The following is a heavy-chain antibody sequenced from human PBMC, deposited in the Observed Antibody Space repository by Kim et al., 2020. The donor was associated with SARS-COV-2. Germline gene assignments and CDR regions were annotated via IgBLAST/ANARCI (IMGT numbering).Heavy chain of an antibody. CDR2: VWQDGSNK. CDR3: ARGGEQLVS. D-gene: IGHD6-6*01. CDR1: GFIFHTYG. J-gene: IGHJ4*02. Sequence: GGSLRLSCAASGFIFHTYGMHWVRQAPGKGLEWVAIVWQDGSNKYYADSVKGRFTISRDNSRNRVDLQLNTLRAEDTAVYYCARGGEQLVSWGQGTLVTVSS. V-gene: IGHV3-33*01.